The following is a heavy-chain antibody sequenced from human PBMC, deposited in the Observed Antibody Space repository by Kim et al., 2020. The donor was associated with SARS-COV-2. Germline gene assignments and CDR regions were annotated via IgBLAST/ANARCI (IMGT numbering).Heavy chain of an antibody. Sequence: YYPDSVKGRFTISRDNAKNTLYLQMNSLRAEETAVYYCARRGDSSKYFDYWGQGTLVTVSS. CDR3: ARRGDSSKYFDY. D-gene: IGHD6-19*01. J-gene: IGHJ4*02. V-gene: IGHV3-33*01.